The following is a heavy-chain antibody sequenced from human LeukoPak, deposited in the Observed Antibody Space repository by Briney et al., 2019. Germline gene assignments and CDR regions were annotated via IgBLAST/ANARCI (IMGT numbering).Heavy chain of an antibody. J-gene: IGHJ3*02. CDR2: IYYSGST. CDR3: ARDSEYLFNLGNDAFDI. CDR1: GGSISSTSYY. V-gene: IGHV4-39*07. D-gene: IGHD2/OR15-2a*01. Sequence: KPSETLSLTCTVSGGSISSTSYYWGWIRQPPGKGLEWIGSIYYSGSTNYNPSLKSRVTISVDTSKNQFSLKLSSVTAADTAVYYCARDSEYLFNLGNDAFDIWGQGTMVTVSS.